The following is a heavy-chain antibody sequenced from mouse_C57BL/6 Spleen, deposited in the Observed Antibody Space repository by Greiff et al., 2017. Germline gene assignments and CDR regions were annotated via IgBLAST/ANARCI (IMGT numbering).Heavy chain of an antibody. CDR3: AREGWLLRYYYYAMDY. Sequence: EVQLQQSGPGLAKPSQTLSLTCSVTGYSITSDYWNWIRKFPGNKLEYMGYISYSGSTYYNPSLKSRISITRDTSKNQYYMQLNSVSTEDTATYYCAREGWLLRYYYYAMDYWGQGTSVTVSS. J-gene: IGHJ4*01. CDR2: ISYSGST. D-gene: IGHD2-3*01. V-gene: IGHV3-8*01. CDR1: GYSITSDY.